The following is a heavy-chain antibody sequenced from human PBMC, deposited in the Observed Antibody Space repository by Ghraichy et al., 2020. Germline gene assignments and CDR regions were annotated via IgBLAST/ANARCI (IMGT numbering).Heavy chain of an antibody. CDR2: ISSSGSTI. D-gene: IGHD3-9*01. J-gene: IGHJ4*02. Sequence: LSLTCAASGFTFSSYEMNWVRQAPGKGLEWVSYISSSGSTIYYADSVKGRFTISRDNAKNSLYLQMNSLRAEDTAVYYCARDGGDILTGPHFDYWGQGTLVTVSS. V-gene: IGHV3-48*03. CDR3: ARDGGDILTGPHFDY. CDR1: GFTFSSYE.